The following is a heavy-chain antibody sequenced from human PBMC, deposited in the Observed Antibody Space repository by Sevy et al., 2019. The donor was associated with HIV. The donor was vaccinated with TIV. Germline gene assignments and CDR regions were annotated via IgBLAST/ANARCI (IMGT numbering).Heavy chain of an antibody. CDR3: AKGWGSAFSY. CDR2: IRCGGSTT. V-gene: IGHV3-23*01. Sequence: GGSLRLSCAASEFTFSSYVMSWVRQAPGKGLEWVSAIRCGGSTTYYAASVKGRFTISGDDSKNTLYLQMNGLRAEDTAVYYWAKGWGSAFSYWGQGTLVTVSS. CDR1: EFTFSSYV. D-gene: IGHD3-16*01. J-gene: IGHJ4*02.